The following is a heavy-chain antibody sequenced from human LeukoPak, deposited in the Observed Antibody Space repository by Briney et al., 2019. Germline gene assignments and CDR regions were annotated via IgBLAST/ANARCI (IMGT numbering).Heavy chain of an antibody. CDR2: IYYSGST. D-gene: IGHD3-3*01. Sequence: PSETLSLTCTVSGGSIGSYYWSWIRQPPGKGLEWIGYIYYSGSTNYNPSLKSRVTISVDTSKNQFSLKLSSVTAADTAVYYCARVNYDFWSDYWGQGTLVTVSS. V-gene: IGHV4-59*01. CDR3: ARVNYDFWSDY. J-gene: IGHJ4*02. CDR1: GGSIGSYY.